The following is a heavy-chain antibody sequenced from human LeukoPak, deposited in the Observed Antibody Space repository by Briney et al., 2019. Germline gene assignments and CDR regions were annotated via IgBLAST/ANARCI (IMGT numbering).Heavy chain of an antibody. CDR1: GYSFTNYW. D-gene: IGHD2-2*02. CDR3: ARLYCSSTSCYTGADY. Sequence: GESLKISCKGSGYSFTNYWIGWVRQTPGKGLEWMGIIYPGDSDTTYSPSFQGQVTISADKSINTAYLQWSSLKASDTAMYYCARLYCSSTSCYTGADYWGQGTLVTVSS. V-gene: IGHV5-51*01. CDR2: IYPGDSDT. J-gene: IGHJ4*02.